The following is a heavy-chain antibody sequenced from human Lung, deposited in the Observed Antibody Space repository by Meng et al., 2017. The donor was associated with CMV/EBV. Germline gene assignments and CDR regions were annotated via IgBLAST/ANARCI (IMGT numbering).Heavy chain of an antibody. V-gene: IGHV1-18*01. CDR2: ISAYNGNT. J-gene: IGHJ4*02. D-gene: IGHD1-26*01. CDR1: GYTFTSYG. CDR3: ARGPYSGSYDFDY. Sequence: SXXVSXXASGYTFTSYGISWVRQAPGQGLEWMGWISAYNGNTNYAQKPQGRVTMTTDTSTSTAYMELRSRRSDDTAVYYCARGPYSGSYDFDYWGQGTLVTVSS.